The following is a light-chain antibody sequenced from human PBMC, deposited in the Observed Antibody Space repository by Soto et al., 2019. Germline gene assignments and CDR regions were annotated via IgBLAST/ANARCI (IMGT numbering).Light chain of an antibody. J-gene: IGLJ3*02. V-gene: IGLV2-14*01. CDR1: SSDVGGYNY. CDR3: SSYTTSSTHGV. CDR2: EVS. Sequence: QSALTQPASVSGSPGQSITFSCTGTSSDVGGYNYVSWYQQHPGKAPKLMIHEVSNRPSGVSNRFSGSKSGNTASLTISGLQAEDEADYYCSSYTTSSTHGVFGGGTKLTVL.